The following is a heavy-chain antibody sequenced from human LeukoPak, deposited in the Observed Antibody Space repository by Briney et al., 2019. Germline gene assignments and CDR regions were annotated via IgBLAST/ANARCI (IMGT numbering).Heavy chain of an antibody. J-gene: IGHJ6*03. CDR3: ARLYSYAYYYYMDV. V-gene: IGHV4-38-2*02. CDR2: IYHSGST. D-gene: IGHD5-18*01. CDR1: GYSISSGYY. Sequence: SETLSLTCTVSGYSISSGYYWGWIRQPPGKGLEWIGSIYHSGSTYYNPSLKSRVTISVDTSKNQFSLKLSSVTAADTAVYYCARLYSYAYYYYMDVWGKGTTVTVSS.